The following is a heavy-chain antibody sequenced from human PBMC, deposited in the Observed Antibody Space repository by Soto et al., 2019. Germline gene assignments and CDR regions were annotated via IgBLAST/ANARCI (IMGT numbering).Heavy chain of an antibody. CDR3: VTGQWLDN. CDR1: GFIFSSAW. Sequence: PGGSLRLSCVGSGFIFSSAWMNWVRQAPGKGLDWVGRVKSKYNGGTIYYAAPVKGRFVISRDDSRNTVYLQMNSLNAEDTAVYYCVTGQWLDNWGQGTLVTVSS. V-gene: IGHV3-15*07. CDR2: VKSKYNGGTI. J-gene: IGHJ5*02.